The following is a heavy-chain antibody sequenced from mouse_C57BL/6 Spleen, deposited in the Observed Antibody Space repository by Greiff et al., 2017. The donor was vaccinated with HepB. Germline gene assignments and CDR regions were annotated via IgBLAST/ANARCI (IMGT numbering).Heavy chain of an antibody. V-gene: IGHV10-1*01. CDR2: IRSKSNNYAT. Sequence: DVKLVESGGGLVQPKGSLKLSCAASGFSFNTYAMNWVRQAPGKGLEWVARIRSKSNNYATYYADSVKDRFTISRDDSESMLYLQMNNLKTEDTAMYYCVRPAQALEDYAMDYWGQGTSVTVSS. D-gene: IGHD3-2*02. J-gene: IGHJ4*01. CDR1: GFSFNTYA. CDR3: VRPAQALEDYAMDY.